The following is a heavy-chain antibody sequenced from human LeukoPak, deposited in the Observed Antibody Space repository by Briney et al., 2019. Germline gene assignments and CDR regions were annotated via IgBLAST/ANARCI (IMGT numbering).Heavy chain of an antibody. D-gene: IGHD4-17*01. CDR1: GGTFSSYA. Sequence: SSVKVSCKASGGTFSSYAISWVRQAPGQGLEWMGRIIPIFGTANYAQKFQGRVTITTDESTSTAYMELSSLRSEDTAVYYCAREAAGDYLPGHWGQGTLVTVSS. V-gene: IGHV1-69*05. J-gene: IGHJ4*02. CDR2: IIPIFGTA. CDR3: AREAAGDYLPGH.